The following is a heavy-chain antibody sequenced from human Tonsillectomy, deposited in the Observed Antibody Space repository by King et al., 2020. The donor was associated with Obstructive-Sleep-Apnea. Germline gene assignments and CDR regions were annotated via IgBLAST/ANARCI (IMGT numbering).Heavy chain of an antibody. J-gene: IGHJ4*02. D-gene: IGHD1-1*01. CDR1: GGSLTNYY. Sequence: QLQESGPGLVRPSETLPLTCTVPGGSLTNYYSGWIRQPPGKGLEWIGYIYYSLITDYNPPLRGRVTISVDTSKNQLSLRATSVTAADTAEYFCARWNEGFDYWGQGTLVTVSS. CDR2: IYYSLIT. V-gene: IGHV4-59*08. CDR3: ARWNEGFDY.